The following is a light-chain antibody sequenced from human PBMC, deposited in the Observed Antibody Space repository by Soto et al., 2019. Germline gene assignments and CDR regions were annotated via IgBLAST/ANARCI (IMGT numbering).Light chain of an antibody. J-gene: IGKJ2*01. CDR1: QSPLYSDGNTY. CDR3: MQGTYWPYT. Sequence: DVVMTQSPLSLPVTLGQPASISCRSSQSPLYSDGNTYLSWFHQRPGQSPRRLIYKVSHRDSGVTDTXSGSGSGTDFTLQINRVEAEDLGVYYCMQGTYWPYTFGQGTKLEIK. V-gene: IGKV2-30*01. CDR2: KVS.